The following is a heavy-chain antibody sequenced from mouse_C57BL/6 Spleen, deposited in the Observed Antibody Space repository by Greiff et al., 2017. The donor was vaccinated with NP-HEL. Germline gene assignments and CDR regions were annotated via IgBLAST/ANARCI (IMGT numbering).Heavy chain of an antibody. J-gene: IGHJ4*01. D-gene: IGHD1-2*01. CDR1: GFSLTSYG. CDR2: IWSDGST. CDR3: ARHHWELYYYAMDY. V-gene: IGHV2-6-1*01. Sequence: QVQLKESGPGLVAPSQSLSITCTVSGFSLTSYGVHWVRQPPGKGLEWLVVIWSDGSTTYNSALKSRLSISKDNSKSQVFLKMNSLQTDDTAMYYCARHHWELYYYAMDYWGQGTSVTVSS.